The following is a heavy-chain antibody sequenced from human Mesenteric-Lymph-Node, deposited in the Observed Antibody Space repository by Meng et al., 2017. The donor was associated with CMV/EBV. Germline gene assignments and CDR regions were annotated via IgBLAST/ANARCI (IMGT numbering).Heavy chain of an antibody. CDR3: ARGTYSGYDTKYYYYGMDV. D-gene: IGHD5-12*01. CDR2: ISSSSSYI. V-gene: IGHV3-21*01. Sequence: GESLKISCAASGFTFSSYSMNWVRQAPGKGLEWVSSISSSSSYIYYADSVKGRFTISRDNAKKSLYLQMNSLRAEDTAVYYCARGTYSGYDTKYYYYGMDVWGQGTTVTVSS. J-gene: IGHJ6*02. CDR1: GFTFSSYS.